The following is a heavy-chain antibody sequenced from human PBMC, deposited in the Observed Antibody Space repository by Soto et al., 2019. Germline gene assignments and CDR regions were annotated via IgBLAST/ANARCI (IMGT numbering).Heavy chain of an antibody. CDR3: AGGNWNYGPPDY. CDR1: GFPFSAFA. J-gene: IGHJ4*02. CDR2: IWHDGNDR. V-gene: IGHV3-33*01. D-gene: IGHD1-7*01. Sequence: QVRLVESGGGVVQPGRSLRLSCAASGFPFSAFAMHWVRQAPGKGLEWVALIWHDGNDRSYTDSVKGRFTISRDNSKNTVYLQMIDLRADDTAVYYCAGGNWNYGPPDYWCQGTLVTVSS.